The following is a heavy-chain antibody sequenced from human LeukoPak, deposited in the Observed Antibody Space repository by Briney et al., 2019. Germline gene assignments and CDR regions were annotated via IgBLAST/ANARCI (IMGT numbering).Heavy chain of an antibody. CDR2: INSDGSWT. V-gene: IGHV3-74*01. CDR1: GNYW. Sequence: LTGGSLRLSRAASGNYWMHWVRQAPGKGLVWVSHINSDGSWTSYADSVKGRFTISKDNAKNTVYLQMNNLRVEDTAVYYCVSFYETYWGRGTLVTVSS. CDR3: VSFYETY. D-gene: IGHD2-2*01. J-gene: IGHJ4*02.